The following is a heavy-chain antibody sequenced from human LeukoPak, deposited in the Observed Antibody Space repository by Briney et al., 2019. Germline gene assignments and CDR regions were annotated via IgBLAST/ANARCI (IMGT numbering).Heavy chain of an antibody. D-gene: IGHD3-16*02. CDR2: INHSGST. Sequence: SETLSLTCAVYGGSFSGYYWSWIRQPPGKGLEWIGEINHSGSTNYNPSLKSRVTISVDTSKNQFSLKLSSVTAADTAVYYCAREPTHSLYVWGSYRFFDYWGQGTLVTVSS. J-gene: IGHJ4*02. V-gene: IGHV4-34*01. CDR3: AREPTHSLYVWGSYRFFDY. CDR1: GGSFSGYY.